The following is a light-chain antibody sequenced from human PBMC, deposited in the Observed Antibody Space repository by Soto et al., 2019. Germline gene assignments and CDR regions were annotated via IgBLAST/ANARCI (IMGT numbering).Light chain of an antibody. CDR2: VAS. V-gene: IGKV3-15*01. J-gene: IGKJ2*01. CDR1: QSVSSN. Sequence: EIVITQSPATLSVSPGERATLSCRASQSVSSNLAWYQQKPGQAPSLLIYVASTRATGIPARFSGSGSGTEFTLTISSLQSEDFAVYYCQQYNNWPPYTFGQGTKLEIK. CDR3: QQYNNWPPYT.